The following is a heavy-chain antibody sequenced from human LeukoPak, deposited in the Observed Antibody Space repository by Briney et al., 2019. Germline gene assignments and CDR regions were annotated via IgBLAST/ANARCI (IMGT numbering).Heavy chain of an antibody. J-gene: IGHJ5*02. Sequence: ASVKVSCKASGYTFTSYDINWVRQATGQGLEWMGWLNPNSGNTGYAQKFQGRVTMTRNTSIRTAYMELSSLRSEDTAVYYCARLNWNYRGNWFDPWGQGTLVTVSS. V-gene: IGHV1-8*01. CDR2: LNPNSGNT. CDR1: GYTFTSYD. D-gene: IGHD1-7*01. CDR3: ARLNWNYRGNWFDP.